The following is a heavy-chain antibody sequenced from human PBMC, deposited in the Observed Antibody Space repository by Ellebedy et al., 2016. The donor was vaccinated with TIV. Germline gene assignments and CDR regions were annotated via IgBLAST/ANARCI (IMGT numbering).Heavy chain of an antibody. Sequence: GESLKISXAASGFTFSSYSMNWVRQAPGKGLEWVSSISSSSSYIYYADSVKGRFTISRDNAKNSLYLQMNSLRAEDTAVYYCAREQWRSTLLWFGESHWYFDLWGRGTLVTVSS. CDR2: ISSSSSYI. CDR1: GFTFSSYS. CDR3: AREQWRSTLLWFGESHWYFDL. D-gene: IGHD3-10*01. J-gene: IGHJ2*01. V-gene: IGHV3-21*01.